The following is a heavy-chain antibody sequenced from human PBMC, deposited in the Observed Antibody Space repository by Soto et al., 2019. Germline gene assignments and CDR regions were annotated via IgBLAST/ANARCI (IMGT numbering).Heavy chain of an antibody. D-gene: IGHD3-9*01. CDR1: GYTFSSYD. V-gene: IGHV1-8*01. J-gene: IGHJ4*02. CDR3: ARASALKKRLRYFDWSTPNFDH. CDR2: MNPNSGNT. Sequence: GAPVEVSCTSSGYTFSSYDIDWVRKATGQGLEWMGWMNPNSGNTGYAQKFQGRVTMTRNTSISTAYMELSSLRSEDTAVYYCARASALKKRLRYFDWSTPNFDHWGQGTLVTVSS.